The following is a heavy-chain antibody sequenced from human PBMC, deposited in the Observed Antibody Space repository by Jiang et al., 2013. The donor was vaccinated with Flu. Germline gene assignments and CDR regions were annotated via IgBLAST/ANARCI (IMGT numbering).Heavy chain of an antibody. CDR1: GGTFSSYA. D-gene: IGHD6-6*01. CDR2: IIPILGIA. CDR3: ARGRSIAAPGWFDP. V-gene: IGHV1-69*04. Sequence: SGAEVKKPGSSVKVSCKASGGTFSSYAISWVRQAPGQGLEWMGRIIPILGIANYAQKFQGRVTITADKSTSTAYMELSSLRSEDTAVYYCARGRSIAAPGWFDPWGQGTLVTVSS. J-gene: IGHJ5*02.